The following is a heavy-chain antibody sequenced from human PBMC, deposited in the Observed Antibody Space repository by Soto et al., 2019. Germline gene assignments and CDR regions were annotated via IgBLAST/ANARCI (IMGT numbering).Heavy chain of an antibody. D-gene: IGHD3-22*01. CDR1: GDFSFSHY. Sequence: QVQLQESGPGLVKPSETLSLTCTVSGDFSFSHYWSWIRQPPGKGLEWIGYVYYAGSTNYNPSLKSRVTISEDTSKKQFSLKLRSVTAADTAVYFCARGKSAYYPYFDNWGQGTLVTVSS. V-gene: IGHV4-59*11. CDR2: VYYAGST. J-gene: IGHJ4*02. CDR3: ARGKSAYYPYFDN.